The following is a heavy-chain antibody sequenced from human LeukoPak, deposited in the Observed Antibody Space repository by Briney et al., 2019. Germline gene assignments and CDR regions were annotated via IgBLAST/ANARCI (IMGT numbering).Heavy chain of an antibody. CDR3: ARQYSGYADFDY. CDR1: GGSISSGGYY. D-gene: IGHD5-12*01. Sequence: SETLSLTCTVSGGSISSGGYYWSWIRQHPGKGLEWIGYIYYSGSTYYNPSLKSRVTISVDTSKNQFSLKLSSVTAEDTAVYYCARQYSGYADFDYWGQGTLVTVSS. CDR2: IYYSGST. V-gene: IGHV4-31*03. J-gene: IGHJ4*02.